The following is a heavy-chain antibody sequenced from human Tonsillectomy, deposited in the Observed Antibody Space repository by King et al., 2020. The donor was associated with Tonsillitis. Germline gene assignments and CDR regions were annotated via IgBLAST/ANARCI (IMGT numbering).Heavy chain of an antibody. Sequence: QLQESGPGVVKPSETLSLSCTVSGGSISTSDHYWAWIRQPPGKGLEWIGYMYYSGTIFYNPSLKSRITISAGTSENRFSLKLSSVTAADTAVYFCARYVIGTFDYWGQGALVTVSS. V-gene: IGHV4-39*01. D-gene: IGHD1-26*01. CDR3: ARYVIGTFDY. J-gene: IGHJ4*02. CDR1: GGSISTSDHY. CDR2: MYYSGTI.